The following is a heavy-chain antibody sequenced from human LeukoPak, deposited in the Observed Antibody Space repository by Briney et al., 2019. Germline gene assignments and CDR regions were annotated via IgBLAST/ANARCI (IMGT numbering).Heavy chain of an antibody. V-gene: IGHV4-39*01. J-gene: IGHJ1*01. CDR2: IYYSGRT. D-gene: IGHD3-22*01. CDR1: GDSVSRSDSY. Sequence: SETLSLTCSVSGDSVSRSDSYWDWIRQPPGKRLEWIGTIYYSGRTYYSPSLKSRVTMSVDPSNNQFSLNLRSVTAADTALYYCARRRYYDGSGYLEWGQGTLLSVSS. CDR3: ARRRYYDGSGYLE.